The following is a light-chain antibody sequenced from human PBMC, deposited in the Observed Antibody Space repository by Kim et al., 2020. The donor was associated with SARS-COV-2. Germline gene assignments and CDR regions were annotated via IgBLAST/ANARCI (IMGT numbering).Light chain of an antibody. J-gene: IGLJ3*02. Sequence: GQTARITYSADALPKQYAYWFQQKPGQAPVVLIYVDTERPAGIPERFSGSTSGTTVTLTISAVQAEDEADYYCQSADSSDTFWVFGGGTQLTVL. CDR1: ALPKQY. CDR2: VDT. V-gene: IGLV3-25*03. CDR3: QSADSSDTFWV.